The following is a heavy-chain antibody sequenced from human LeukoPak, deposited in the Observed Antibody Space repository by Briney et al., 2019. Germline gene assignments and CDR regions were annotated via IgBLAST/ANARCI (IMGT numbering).Heavy chain of an antibody. CDR1: GFTFSSYS. D-gene: IGHD1-26*01. CDR3: AIVSYSGSQVGDC. J-gene: IGHJ4*02. V-gene: IGHV3-23*01. Sequence: PGGSLRLSCAASGFTFSSYSMNWVRQAPGKGLEWVSDISSSGGSTYYADSVKGRFTISRDNSKNTLYLQMNSLRAEDTAVYYCAIVSYSGSQVGDCWGQGTLVTVSS. CDR2: ISSSGGST.